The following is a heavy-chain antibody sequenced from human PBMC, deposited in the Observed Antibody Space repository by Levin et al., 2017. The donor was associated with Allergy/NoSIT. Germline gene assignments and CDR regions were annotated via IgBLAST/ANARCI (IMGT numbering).Heavy chain of an antibody. CDR1: GGSVSSGSYY. J-gene: IGHJ6*02. CDR3: ARDPVADSYAYRPHYYGMDV. D-gene: IGHD5-18*01. V-gene: IGHV4-61*01. Sequence: SCTVSGGSVSSGSYYWSWIRQPPGKGLEWIGYIYYSGSTNYNPSLKSRVTISIDTSKNQLSLKLSSVTAADTAVYYCARDPVADSYAYRPHYYGMDVWGQGTMVTVSS. CDR2: IYYSGST.